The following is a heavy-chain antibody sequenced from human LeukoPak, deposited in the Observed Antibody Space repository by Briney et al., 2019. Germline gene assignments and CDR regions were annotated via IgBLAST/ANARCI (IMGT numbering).Heavy chain of an antibody. J-gene: IGHJ4*02. V-gene: IGHV4-59*08. Sequence: SETLSLTCTVSGGSISSYYWSWIRQPPGKGPEWIGYIYYSGSTNYNPSLKSRVTISVDTSKNQFSLKLSSVTAADTAVYYCASTYYFDDSGYSRFDYWGQGTLVTVSS. CDR3: ASTYYFDDSGYSRFDY. CDR2: IYYSGST. CDR1: GGSISSYY. D-gene: IGHD3-22*01.